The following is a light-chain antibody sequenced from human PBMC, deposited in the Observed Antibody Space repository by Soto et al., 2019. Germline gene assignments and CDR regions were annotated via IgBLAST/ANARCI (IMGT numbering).Light chain of an antibody. J-gene: IGKJ1*01. CDR3: QQSYSTPPT. Sequence: DIPMTQSPSSLSASVGDRVTITCRASQSISSYLNWYQQKPGKAPKLLIYAASSLQSGVPSRFSGSGSGTDFTLTISSLQPEDFVTYYCQQSYSTPPTFGQGTKVEIK. V-gene: IGKV1-39*01. CDR2: AAS. CDR1: QSISSY.